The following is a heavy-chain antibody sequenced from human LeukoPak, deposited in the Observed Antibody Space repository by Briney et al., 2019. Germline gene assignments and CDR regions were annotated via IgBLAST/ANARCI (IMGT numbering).Heavy chain of an antibody. CDR3: AKNYDFGTTNCLDS. D-gene: IGHD1-1*01. CDR2: ISFDGSNK. Sequence: PGRSLRLSCATSGFTYRTYAMHWVRQAPGKGLEWVTVISFDGSNKHYADSVQGRFTISRDSSNNTLFLQMNSLRAEDTAVYYCAKNYDFGTTNCLDSWGQGTLVTVSS. CDR1: GFTYRTYA. V-gene: IGHV3-30-3*01. J-gene: IGHJ5*01.